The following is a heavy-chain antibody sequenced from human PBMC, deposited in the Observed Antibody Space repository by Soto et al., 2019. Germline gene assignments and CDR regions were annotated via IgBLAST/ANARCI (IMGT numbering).Heavy chain of an antibody. CDR2: IYQSGTT. CDR1: GGSISSNYW. D-gene: IGHD2-2*01. Sequence: QVQLQESGPGLVKPSGTLSLTCAVSGGSISSNYWWTWVRQPPGTGLEWIGEIYQSGTTNYNPSLKSRVTISVDRSKHHFSLKVSSLTAADTAVYYCATRVDGSTWLDYWGQGTLVTVSS. V-gene: IGHV4-4*02. CDR3: ATRVDGSTWLDY. J-gene: IGHJ4*02.